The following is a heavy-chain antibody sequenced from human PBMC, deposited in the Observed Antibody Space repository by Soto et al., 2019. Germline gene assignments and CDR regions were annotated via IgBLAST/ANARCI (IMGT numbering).Heavy chain of an antibody. CDR2: MSSSSGTI. J-gene: IGHJ3*02. V-gene: IGHV3-48*01. D-gene: IGHD2-21*02. CDR1: GFTLRSYS. Sequence: GGSLRLSCAASGFTLRSYSMNWVRQAPGKGLEWVSYMSSSSGTIYYADSVKGRFTISRDNAKNSLYLEMNSLRAEDTAVYFCARDNGGDWGVGAFDIWGQGTMVTVSS. CDR3: ARDNGGDWGVGAFDI.